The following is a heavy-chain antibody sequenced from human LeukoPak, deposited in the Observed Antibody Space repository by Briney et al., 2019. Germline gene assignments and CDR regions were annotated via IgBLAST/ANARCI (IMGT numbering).Heavy chain of an antibody. CDR2: ISYDGSNK. D-gene: IGHD4-17*01. CDR3: AKSAWATVTTGWFDP. CDR1: GFTFSSYA. V-gene: IGHV3-30*04. J-gene: IGHJ5*02. Sequence: GGSLRLSCAASGFTFSSYAMHWVRQAPGKGLEWVAVISYDGSNKYYADSVKGRFTISRDNSKNTLYLQMNSLRAEDTAVYYCAKSAWATVTTGWFDPWGQGTLVTVSS.